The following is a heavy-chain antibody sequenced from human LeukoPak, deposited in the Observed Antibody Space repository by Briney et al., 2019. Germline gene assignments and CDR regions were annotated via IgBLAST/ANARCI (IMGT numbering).Heavy chain of an antibody. J-gene: IGHJ4*02. CDR3: ARQESRNYYYEGLDY. Sequence: GGSLRLSCAASGFSFSSYAIHWVRQAPGKGLEWVALISYNGGKKDYADSVKGRFTIDRDNSKNTVYMKMNSLRPDDTAIYFCARQESRNYYYEGLDYWGQGNLVTVSS. D-gene: IGHD3-22*01. CDR2: ISYNGGKK. V-gene: IGHV3-30*04. CDR1: GFSFSSYA.